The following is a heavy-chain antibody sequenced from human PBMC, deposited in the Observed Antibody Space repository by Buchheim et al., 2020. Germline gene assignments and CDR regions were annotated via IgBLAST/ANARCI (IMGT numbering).Heavy chain of an antibody. J-gene: IGHJ4*02. CDR2: IWYDGSNK. CDR1: GFTFSSYG. D-gene: IGHD6-19*01. Sequence: QVQLVESGGGVVQPGRSLRLSCAASGFTFSSYGMHWVRQAPGKGLEWVAVIWYDGSNKYYADSVKGRFTISRDNAQNSRYLQMNSLRAEDTAVYYCARDSWKPWLGHNDYWGQGTL. CDR3: ARDSWKPWLGHNDY. V-gene: IGHV3-33*01.